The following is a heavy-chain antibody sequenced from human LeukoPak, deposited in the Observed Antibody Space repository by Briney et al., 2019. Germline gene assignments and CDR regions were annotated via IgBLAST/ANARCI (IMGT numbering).Heavy chain of an antibody. J-gene: IGHJ4*02. CDR3: ARDLGDLTYPALITMVRGMYLAGFDY. CDR1: GYTFTSYG. V-gene: IGHV1-18*01. D-gene: IGHD3-10*01. CDR2: ISAYNGNT. Sequence: ASVKASCKASGYTFTSYGISWVRQAPGQGLEWMGWISAYNGNTNYAQKLQGRVTMTTDTSTSTAYMELRSLRSDDTAVYYCARDLGDLTYPALITMVRGMYLAGFDYWGQGTLVTVSS.